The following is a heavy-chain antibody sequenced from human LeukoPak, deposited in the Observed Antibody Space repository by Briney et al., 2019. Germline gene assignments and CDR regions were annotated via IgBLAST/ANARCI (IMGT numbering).Heavy chain of an antibody. Sequence: ASVKVSCKASGYTFTSYGISWVRQAPGQGLEWMGWISAYNGNTNYAQKLQDRVTMTTDTSTSTAYMELRSLRSDDTAVYYCARVGRIVGATRWFDPWGQGTLVTVSS. CDR2: ISAYNGNT. D-gene: IGHD1-26*01. V-gene: IGHV1-18*01. CDR3: ARVGRIVGATRWFDP. CDR1: GYTFTSYG. J-gene: IGHJ5*02.